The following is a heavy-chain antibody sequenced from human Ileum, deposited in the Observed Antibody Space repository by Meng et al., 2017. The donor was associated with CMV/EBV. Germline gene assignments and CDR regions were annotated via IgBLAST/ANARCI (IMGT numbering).Heavy chain of an antibody. J-gene: IGHJ5*02. CDR1: GFSFSSYR. V-gene: IGHV3-74*01. CDR2: INNDESST. Sequence: SGFSFSSYRMNWVRQAPGKGLVWVSRINNDESSTTYADSVKGRFTISRDNAKNTLYLQLNSLRAEDTAVYYCARGLSGSSGYNWFDPWGLGTLVTVSS. D-gene: IGHD1-26*01. CDR3: ARGLSGSSGYNWFDP.